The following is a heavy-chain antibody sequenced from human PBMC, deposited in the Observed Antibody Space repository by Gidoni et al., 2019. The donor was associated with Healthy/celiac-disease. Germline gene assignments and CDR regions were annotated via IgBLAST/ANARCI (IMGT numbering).Heavy chain of an antibody. CDR1: GFTFSSYA. Sequence: QVQLVESGGGVVQPGRSLRLSCAASGFTFSSYAMHWVRQAPGKGLEWVAVISYDGSNKYYADSVKGRFTISRDNSKNTLYLQMNSLRAEDTAVYYCARDGGSGSYYPNWFDPWGQGTLVTVSS. CDR3: ARDGGSGSYYPNWFDP. V-gene: IGHV3-30-3*01. J-gene: IGHJ5*02. D-gene: IGHD3-10*01. CDR2: ISYDGSNK.